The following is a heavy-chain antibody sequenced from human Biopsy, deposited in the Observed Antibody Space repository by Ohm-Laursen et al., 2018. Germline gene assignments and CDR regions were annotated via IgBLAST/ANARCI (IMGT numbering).Heavy chain of an antibody. CDR1: GGSIISYY. CDR3: ARTPRDSFWSGSYKRGLWFDP. CDR2: VYNGGIT. J-gene: IGHJ5*02. Sequence: SDTLPLTCSFSGGSIISYYWTWIRQPPGKGLEWIGHVYNGGITDYNPSLKSRVTISKDTSKNQFSLQVNSVTAADTAVYYCARTPRDSFWSGSYKRGLWFDPWGQGTLVIVSS. D-gene: IGHD3-3*01. V-gene: IGHV4-59*07.